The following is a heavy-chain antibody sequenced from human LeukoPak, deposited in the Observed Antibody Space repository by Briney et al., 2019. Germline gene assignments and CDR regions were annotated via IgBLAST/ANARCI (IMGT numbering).Heavy chain of an antibody. V-gene: IGHV1-69*05. CDR3: AKGGFVHAFDI. CDR2: IIPIFGTA. J-gene: IGHJ3*02. D-gene: IGHD3-16*01. CDR1: GYTFTGYY. Sequence: GASVKVSCKASGYTFTGYYMHWVRQAPGQGLEWMGGIIPIFGTANYAQKFQGRVTITTDESTSTAYMELSSLRSEDTAVYYCAKGGFVHAFDIWGQGTMVTVSS.